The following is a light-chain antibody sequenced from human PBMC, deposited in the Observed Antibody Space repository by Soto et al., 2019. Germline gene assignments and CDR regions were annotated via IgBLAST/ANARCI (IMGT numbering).Light chain of an antibody. CDR2: GAS. J-gene: IGKJ4*01. CDR1: QSVSSN. CDR3: QQFSSYPLT. V-gene: IGKV3D-15*01. Sequence: EIVMTQSPATLSVSPGERATLTCGASQSVSSNLAWYQQKPGQGPRLLIYGASTRATGIPARFSGGGSGTDFTLTISRLEPEDFAVYYCQQFSSYPLTFGGGTKVDI.